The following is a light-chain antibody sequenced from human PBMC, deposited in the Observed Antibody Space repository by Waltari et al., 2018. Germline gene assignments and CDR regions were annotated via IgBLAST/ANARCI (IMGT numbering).Light chain of an antibody. CDR3: YSTDIFRSERGV. V-gene: IGLV3-10*01. J-gene: IGLJ2*01. Sequence: SYELTQPPSVSVSPGQTAPITCSGDLLTKKFTYWFQQKAGQAPVMVIYEDTKRLSAIPVRFSGSSSGTTAALTITGAQVEDEADYYCYSTDIFRSERGVFGGGTKLLVL. CDR1: LLTKKF. CDR2: EDT.